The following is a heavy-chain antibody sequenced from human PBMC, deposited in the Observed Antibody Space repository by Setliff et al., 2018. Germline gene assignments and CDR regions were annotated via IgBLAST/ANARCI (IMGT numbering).Heavy chain of an antibody. D-gene: IGHD2-2*01. CDR3: ARKYQRGKAPVVDP. CDR1: GVSITNSDYY. CDR2: SHYSGNN. J-gene: IGHJ5*02. Sequence: SETLSLTCTVSGVSITNSDYYWGWIRQPPGKGLEWIGSSHYSGNNYYSPSLESRVTISVDTSKSQFSLNLRSVTAADTAVYDCARKYQRGKAPVVDPWGQGTLVTSPQ. V-gene: IGHV4-39*07.